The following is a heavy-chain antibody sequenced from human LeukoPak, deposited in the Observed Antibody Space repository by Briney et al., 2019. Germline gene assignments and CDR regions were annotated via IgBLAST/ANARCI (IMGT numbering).Heavy chain of an antibody. CDR1: GGSFISEA. J-gene: IGHJ4*02. D-gene: IGHD2-15*01. CDR2: IIPIFGTA. Sequence: VASVKVSCKAFGGSFISEAISWVRQAPGQGLGWMGGIIPIFGTANYAQKFQGRVTITTDESTSTAYMEVSSLRSEDTAVYYCGRKAGDCGGGSCYSIDYWGQGTLVTVSS. V-gene: IGHV1-69*05. CDR3: GRKAGDCGGGSCYSIDY.